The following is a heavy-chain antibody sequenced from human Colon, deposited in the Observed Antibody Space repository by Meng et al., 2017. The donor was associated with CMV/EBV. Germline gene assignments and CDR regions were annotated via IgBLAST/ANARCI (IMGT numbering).Heavy chain of an antibody. J-gene: IGHJ5*02. Sequence: GGSLRLSCAASGFTFDDYTMHWVRQAPGKALEWVSLISRDGRAAYYGDSVKGRFTISRDNSKNSFFLQMNSLRSEDTALYYCAKGGQWLITSWGQGTPVTVSS. CDR2: ISRDGRAA. CDR3: AKGGQWLITS. D-gene: IGHD6-19*01. CDR1: GFTFDDYT. V-gene: IGHV3-43*01.